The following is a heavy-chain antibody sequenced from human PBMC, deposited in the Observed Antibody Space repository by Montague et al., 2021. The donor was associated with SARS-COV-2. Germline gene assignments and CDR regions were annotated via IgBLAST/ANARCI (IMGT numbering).Heavy chain of an antibody. V-gene: IGHV3-21*01. D-gene: IGHD3-22*01. Sequence: SLRLSCAASGFTFSAYTMNWVRQAPGKGLEWVSSIGGTTGYIYYADSVKGRFTISRDNAKNSLYLQMDSLRVDDTAIYYCWRSSGPWGQGTLVTVSS. CDR2: IGGTTGYI. J-gene: IGHJ5*02. CDR1: GFTFSAYT. CDR3: WRSSGP.